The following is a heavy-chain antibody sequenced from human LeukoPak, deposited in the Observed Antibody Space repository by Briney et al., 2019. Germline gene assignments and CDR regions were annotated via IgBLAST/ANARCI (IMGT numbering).Heavy chain of an antibody. V-gene: IGHV3-15*07. D-gene: IGHD1-20*01. J-gene: IGHJ4*02. CDR2: KSKADGETI. Sequence: GGSLRLSCAASGFTFTNAWMNWVRQAPGKGLEWVGRKSKADGETIDYTAPVKGRFTFSRDDSKSMLYLQMNSLKSEDTAVYYCSTLTSRGLSDSWGQGTLVTISS. CDR3: STLTSRGLSDS. CDR1: GFTFTNAW.